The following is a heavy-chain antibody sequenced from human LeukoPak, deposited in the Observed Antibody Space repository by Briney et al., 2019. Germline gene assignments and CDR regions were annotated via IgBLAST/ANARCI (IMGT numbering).Heavy chain of an antibody. D-gene: IGHD3-22*01. CDR2: IYYSGST. CDR1: GGSISRGDYY. CDR3: ARRQHSSGYYYFDY. J-gene: IGHJ4*02. V-gene: IGHV4-30-4*01. Sequence: SETLSLTCTVSGGSISRGDYYWSWIRQPPGKGLEWIGYIYYSGSTYYNPSLKSRVTISVDTSKNQFSLKLSSVTAADTAVYYCARRQHSSGYYYFDYWGQGTLVTVSS.